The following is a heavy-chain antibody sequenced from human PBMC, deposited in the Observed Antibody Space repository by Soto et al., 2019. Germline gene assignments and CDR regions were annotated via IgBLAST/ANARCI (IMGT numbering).Heavy chain of an antibody. D-gene: IGHD3-10*01. V-gene: IGHV3-30-3*01. CDR1: GFTFSSYA. CDR2: ISYDGSNK. Sequence: GSLRLSCAASGFTFSSYAMHWVRQAPGKGLEWVAVISYDGSNKYYADSVKGRFTISRDNSKNTLYLQMNSLRAEDTAVYYCARDRLPRGSNYYYGMDVWGQGTTVTVSS. J-gene: IGHJ6*02. CDR3: ARDRLPRGSNYYYGMDV.